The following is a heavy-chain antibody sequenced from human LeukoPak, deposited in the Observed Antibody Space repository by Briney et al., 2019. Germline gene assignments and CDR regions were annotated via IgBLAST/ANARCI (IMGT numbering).Heavy chain of an antibody. Sequence: SETLSLTCAVYGGSFSGYYWSWIRQPPGKGLEWIGEINHSGSTNYNPSLKSRVTMSVDTSKNQFSLKLSSVTAADTAVYYCARVAGAYCSSTSCSYFDYWGQGTLVTVSS. CDR2: INHSGST. J-gene: IGHJ4*02. CDR3: ARVAGAYCSSTSCSYFDY. CDR1: GGSFSGYY. V-gene: IGHV4-34*01. D-gene: IGHD2-2*01.